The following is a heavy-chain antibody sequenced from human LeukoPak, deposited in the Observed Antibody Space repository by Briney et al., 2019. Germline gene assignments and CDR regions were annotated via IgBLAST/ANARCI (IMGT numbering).Heavy chain of an antibody. CDR1: GGSISSGNNY. J-gene: IGHJ6*03. Sequence: SETLSLTCTVSGGSISSGNNYWGWIRQPPGKGLEWIGSIYYNGETYYNPSLKSRVTISVDTSKNQFSLKLSSVTAADTAVYYCARSPDATYYYYYMDVWGKGTTVTVSS. CDR3: ARSPDATYYYYYMDV. D-gene: IGHD2-15*01. CDR2: IYYNGET. V-gene: IGHV4-39*01.